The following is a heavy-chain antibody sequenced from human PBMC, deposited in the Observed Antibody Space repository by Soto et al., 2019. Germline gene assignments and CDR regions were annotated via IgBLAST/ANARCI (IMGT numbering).Heavy chain of an antibody. CDR3: ARNFDYYDSSGYYSPDFDY. D-gene: IGHD3-22*01. J-gene: IGHJ4*02. V-gene: IGHV4-34*01. CDR2: INHSGST. Sequence: WETLSLTCAVYGGSFSGYYWSWIRQPPGKGLEWIGEINHSGSTNYNPSLKSRVTISVDTSKNQFSLKLSSVTAADTAVYYCARNFDYYDSSGYYSPDFDYWGQGTLVTVSS. CDR1: GGSFSGYY.